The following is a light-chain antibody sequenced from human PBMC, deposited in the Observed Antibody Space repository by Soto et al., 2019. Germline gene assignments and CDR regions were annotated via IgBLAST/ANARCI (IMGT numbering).Light chain of an antibody. CDR3: QQLNSSPFT. Sequence: DIQMTQSPSTPSASVGDTVTNTCRASQSISSWLAWYQQKPGKAPKLLIYDASSLESGVPSRFSGSGSGTEFTLTISSLQPEDFATYHCQQLNSSPFTFGQGTRLEIK. V-gene: IGKV1-5*01. J-gene: IGKJ5*01. CDR1: QSISSW. CDR2: DAS.